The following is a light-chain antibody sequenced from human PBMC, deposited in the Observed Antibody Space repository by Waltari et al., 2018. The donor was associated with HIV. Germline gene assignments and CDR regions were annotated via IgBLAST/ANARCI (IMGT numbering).Light chain of an antibody. CDR3: QQSSKWPPKLT. Sequence: EIVLTQSPATLSLSPGESATLSCRASQSVSGSLAWYQQKPGQAPRLLIYDASNRATGIPARFSGSGSGTDFTLAISSLEPEDFAVYYCQQSSKWPPKLTFGGGTKVDIK. V-gene: IGKV3-11*01. CDR2: DAS. J-gene: IGKJ4*01. CDR1: QSVSGS.